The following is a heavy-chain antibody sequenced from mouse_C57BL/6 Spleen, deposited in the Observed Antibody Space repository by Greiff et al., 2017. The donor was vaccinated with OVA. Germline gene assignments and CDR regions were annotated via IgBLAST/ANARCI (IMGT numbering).Heavy chain of an antibody. D-gene: IGHD2-14*01. CDR1: GFNIKDDY. J-gene: IGHJ3*01. CDR2: IDPENGDT. CDR3: TTSLYVAY. Sequence: EVQLQQSGAELVRPGASVKLSCTASGFNIKDDYMHWVKQRPEQGLEWIGWIDPENGDTEYASKFQGKATITADTSSNTAYLQLSSLTSEDTAVYYCTTSLYVAYWGQGTLVTVSA. V-gene: IGHV14-4*01.